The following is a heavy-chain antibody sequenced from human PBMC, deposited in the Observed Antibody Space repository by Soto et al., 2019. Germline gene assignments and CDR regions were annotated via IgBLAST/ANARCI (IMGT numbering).Heavy chain of an antibody. J-gene: IGHJ4*02. CDR3: ARQHDLGGLEDY. Sequence: QVQLVESGGGVVQPGTSLRLSCSASGFSFRDFGMHWVRQAPGKGLGWVAVVSHDGSRKYYGDFVKGRFTVSRDNFNNLAYLQIYSLRVEDTGVYYCARQHDLGGLEDYWGQGTLVIVSS. V-gene: IGHV3-30*03. D-gene: IGHD3-16*01. CDR2: VSHDGSRK. CDR1: GFSFRDFG.